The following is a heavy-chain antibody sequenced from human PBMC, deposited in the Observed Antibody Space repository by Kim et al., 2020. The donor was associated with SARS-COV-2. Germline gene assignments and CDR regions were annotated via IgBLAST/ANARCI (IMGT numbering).Heavy chain of an antibody. V-gene: IGHV4-34*01. CDR1: GGSFSGYY. Sequence: SETLSLTCAVYGGSFSGYYWSWIRQPPGKGLEWIGEINHSGSTNYNPSLKSRVTISVDTSKNQFSLKLSSVTAADTAVYYCARGFDYWGQGTLVTVSS. CDR3: ARGFDY. CDR2: INHSGST. J-gene: IGHJ4*02.